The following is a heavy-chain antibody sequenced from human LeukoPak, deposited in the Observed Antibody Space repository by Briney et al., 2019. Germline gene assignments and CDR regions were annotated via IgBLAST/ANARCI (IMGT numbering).Heavy chain of an antibody. CDR2: ISYDGSNK. J-gene: IGHJ4*02. D-gene: IGHD3-10*01. CDR3: AKDHYYGSGSYSTFDY. V-gene: IGHV3-30*18. Sequence: GGSLRLSCAASGFTVSSNYMSWVRQAPGKGLEWVAVISYDGSNKYYADSVKGRFTISRDNSKNTLYLQMNSLRAEDTAVYYCAKDHYYGSGSYSTFDYWGQGTLVTVSS. CDR1: GFTVSSNY.